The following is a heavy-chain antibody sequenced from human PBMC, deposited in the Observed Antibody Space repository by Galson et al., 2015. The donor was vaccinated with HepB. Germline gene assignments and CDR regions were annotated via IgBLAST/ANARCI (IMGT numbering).Heavy chain of an antibody. D-gene: IGHD6-13*01. Sequence: SLRLSCAASGFTFSSYSMNWVRQAPGKGLEWVSSISSSSSYIYYADSVKGRFTISRDNAKNSLYLQMNCLRAEDTAVYYCARDNPGRGDVGGAWSSSWLYYYYYGMDVWGQGTTVTVSS. CDR2: ISSSSSYI. CDR3: ARDNPGRGDVGGAWSSSWLYYYYYGMDV. V-gene: IGHV3-21*01. J-gene: IGHJ6*02. CDR1: GFTFSSYS.